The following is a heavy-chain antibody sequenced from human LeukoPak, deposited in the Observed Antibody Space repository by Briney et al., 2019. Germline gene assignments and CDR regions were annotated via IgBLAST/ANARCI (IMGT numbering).Heavy chain of an antibody. Sequence: SEILSLTCAVSGGSISSSNWWSWVRQPPGKGLEWIGEIYHSGSTNYNSSLKSRVTISVDKSKNQFSLKLSSVTAADTAVYYCARAFYSSSWFLDYWGQGTLVTVSS. CDR1: GGSISSSNW. CDR2: IYHSGST. V-gene: IGHV4-4*02. D-gene: IGHD6-13*01. CDR3: ARAFYSSSWFLDY. J-gene: IGHJ4*02.